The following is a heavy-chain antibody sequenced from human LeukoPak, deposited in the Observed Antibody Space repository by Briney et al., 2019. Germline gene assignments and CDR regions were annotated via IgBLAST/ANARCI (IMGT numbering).Heavy chain of an antibody. Sequence: SETLSLTCAVSGYSISSGYYWGWFRPPPGKGLEWIACIYHSGSTYYNPSLKSRVTMSVDTSKNQFSLRLTSLTAADTAVYYCARQGGSSSPYYFYYMDVWGKGTTVTVSS. J-gene: IGHJ6*03. D-gene: IGHD6-13*01. CDR2: IYHSGST. V-gene: IGHV4-38-2*01. CDR1: GYSISSGYY. CDR3: ARQGGSSSPYYFYYMDV.